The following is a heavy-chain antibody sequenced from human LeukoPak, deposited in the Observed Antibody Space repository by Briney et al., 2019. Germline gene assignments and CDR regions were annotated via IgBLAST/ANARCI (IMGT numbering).Heavy chain of an antibody. CDR3: ARGYCSSTSCYAGIFDC. Sequence: GGSLRLSCAASGFTFSNYWMHWVRQAPGKGLVWVSRINSDGSSTNYADSVKGRFTISRDNAKNTLYLQMNSLRAEDTAVYYCARGYCSSTSCYAGIFDCWGQGTLVTVSS. V-gene: IGHV3-74*01. CDR1: GFTFSNYW. CDR2: INSDGSST. J-gene: IGHJ4*02. D-gene: IGHD2-2*01.